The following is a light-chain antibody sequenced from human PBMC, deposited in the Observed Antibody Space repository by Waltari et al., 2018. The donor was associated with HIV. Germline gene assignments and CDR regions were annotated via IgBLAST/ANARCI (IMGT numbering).Light chain of an antibody. V-gene: IGLV2-11*01. CDR2: DVT. J-gene: IGLJ3*02. CDR3: CSYAGGYTLV. CDR1: SSDVGGYNS. Sequence: QSALTQPRSVSGSPGQSVPISCTGTSSDVGGYNSVSWYQQHPGKATKLMIYDVTKRPSGVPDRFSGSKSGNTASLTISGLQAEDEADYFCCSYAGGYTLVFGGGTKLTVL.